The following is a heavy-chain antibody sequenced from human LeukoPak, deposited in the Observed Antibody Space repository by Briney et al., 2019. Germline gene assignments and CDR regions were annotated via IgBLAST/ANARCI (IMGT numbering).Heavy chain of an antibody. V-gene: IGHV4-38-2*01. CDR3: ARVRGLYCFDY. CDR2: IFHSGST. CDR1: GYSLSSGYY. J-gene: IGHJ4*02. Sequence: PSETLSLTCAVSGYSLSSGYYWGWIRPPPGKGLEGIGSIFHSGSTYYNPSLKSRVTISVDTSKNQFSLKLSSVTAADTAVYYCARVRGLYCFDYWGQGTLVTVSS. D-gene: IGHD2-15*01.